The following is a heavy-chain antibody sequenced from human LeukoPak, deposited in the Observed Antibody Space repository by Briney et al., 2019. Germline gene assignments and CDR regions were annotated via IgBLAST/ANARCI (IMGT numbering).Heavy chain of an antibody. J-gene: IGHJ4*02. D-gene: IGHD1-1*01. Sequence: PGRSLRLSCAASGFTFSSYGMHWVRQAPGKGLEWVAVISYDGSNKYYADSVKGRFTISRDNSKNTLYLQMNSLRAEDTAVYYCAKDSPGTYYFDYWGQGTLVTVSS. CDR3: AKDSPGTYYFDY. CDR1: GFTFSSYG. CDR2: ISYDGSNK. V-gene: IGHV3-30*18.